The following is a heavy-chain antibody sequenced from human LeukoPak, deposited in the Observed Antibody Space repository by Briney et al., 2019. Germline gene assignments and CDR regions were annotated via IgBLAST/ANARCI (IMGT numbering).Heavy chain of an antibody. J-gene: IGHJ4*02. D-gene: IGHD2-2*01. V-gene: IGHV3-21*01. Sequence: GGSLRLSCAASGFTFSGHSMNWVRQAPGKGLEWVSSISPSGNYIYYADSLEGRFTISRDNAKNSLYLQMNSLRAEDTAVYYCARDLSSSTSCYSYWGQGTLVTVSS. CDR1: GFTFSGHS. CDR3: ARDLSSSTSCYSY. CDR2: ISPSGNYI.